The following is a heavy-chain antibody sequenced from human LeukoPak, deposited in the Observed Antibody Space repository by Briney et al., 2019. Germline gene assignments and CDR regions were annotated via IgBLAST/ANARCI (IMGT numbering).Heavy chain of an antibody. CDR2: LLDSWRT. D-gene: IGHD5-18*01. V-gene: IGHV4-59*01. CDR3: ATIRRGSIYGYFDF. J-gene: IGHJ4*02. CDR1: GFTFDDYG. Sequence: GSLRLSCAASGFTFDDYGMSWVRQAPGKGLEWIGYLLDSWRTKDNPSLQSRVTLSADTSKNQFSLRLTSVTAADTAVYYCATIRRGSIYGYFDFWGQGILVTVSS.